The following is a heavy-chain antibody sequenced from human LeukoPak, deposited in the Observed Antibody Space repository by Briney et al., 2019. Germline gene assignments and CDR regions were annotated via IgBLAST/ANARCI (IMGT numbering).Heavy chain of an antibody. CDR1: GLIFGSYT. CDR3: AKGGGNPYGPIDY. V-gene: IGHV3-23*01. Sequence: PGGSLTLLCAACGLIFGSYTMNWVRQAPGRGLEWVSGITGSGGSTYYADSVKGRFSLSRDNSKHTLYVQMDSLRAEDTAVYYCAKGGGNPYGPIDYWGQGTLVTVSS. CDR2: ITGSGGST. D-gene: IGHD4-23*01. J-gene: IGHJ4*02.